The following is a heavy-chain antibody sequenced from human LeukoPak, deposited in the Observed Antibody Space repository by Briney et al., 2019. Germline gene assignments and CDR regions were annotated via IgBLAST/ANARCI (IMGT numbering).Heavy chain of an antibody. CDR1: GGSISSYY. D-gene: IGHD4-17*01. CDR3: ARDSNYGDYDDAFDI. V-gene: IGHV4-59*01. J-gene: IGHJ3*02. Sequence: SETLSLTCTVSGGSISSYYWSWIRQPPGKGLEWIGYIYYSGSTNYNPSLKSRVTISVDTSKNQFSLKLSSVTAADTAVYYCARDSNYGDYDDAFDIWGQGTMVTVSS. CDR2: IYYSGST.